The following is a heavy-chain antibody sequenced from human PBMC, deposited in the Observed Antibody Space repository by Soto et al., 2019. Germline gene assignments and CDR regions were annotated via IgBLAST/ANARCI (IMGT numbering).Heavy chain of an antibody. J-gene: IGHJ6*02. CDR2: ISGSGGST. V-gene: IGHV3-23*01. D-gene: IGHD3-3*01. CDR3: AKDWDYDFWSGYYGGYYGMDV. Sequence: SGGSLRLSCAASVFTFSSYAMSWVRQAPGKGLEWVSAISGSGGSTYYADSVKGRFTISRDNSKNTLYLQMNSLRAEDTAVYYCAKDWDYDFWSGYYGGYYGMDVWGQGTTVTVSS. CDR1: VFTFSSYA.